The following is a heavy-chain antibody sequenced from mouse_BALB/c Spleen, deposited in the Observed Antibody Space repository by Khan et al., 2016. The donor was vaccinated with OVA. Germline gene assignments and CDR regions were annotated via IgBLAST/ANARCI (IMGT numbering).Heavy chain of an antibody. CDR1: GYTFTDFT. CDR3: TRGGGGNRFAY. V-gene: IGHV1S137*01. Sequence: QVQLKESGAELVRPGVSVKISCKGSGYTFTDFTLHWMKQSHTKSLEWIGVISTYYGDATYNQKFKGKATMTVDKASSTAYLELARLTSEDSAIYGGTRGGGGNRFAYWGQGNQVTVSA. J-gene: IGHJ3*01. CDR2: ISTYYGDA.